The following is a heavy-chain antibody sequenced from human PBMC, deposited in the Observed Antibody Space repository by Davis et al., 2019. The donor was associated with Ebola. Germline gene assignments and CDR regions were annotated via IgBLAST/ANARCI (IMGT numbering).Heavy chain of an antibody. CDR1: GGSFSGYY. V-gene: IGHV4-34*01. J-gene: IGHJ6*02. CDR3: ARLSGSGTYSTYYGMDV. Sequence: SETLSLTCAVYGGSFSGYYWSWIRQPPGKGLEWIGEINHSGSTNYNPSLKSRVTISVDTSKNQFSLKLSSVTAADTAVYYCARLSGSGTYSTYYGMDVWGQGTTVTVSS. D-gene: IGHD3-10*01. CDR2: INHSGST.